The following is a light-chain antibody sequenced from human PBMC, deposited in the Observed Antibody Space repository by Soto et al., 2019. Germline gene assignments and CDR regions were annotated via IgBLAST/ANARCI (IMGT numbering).Light chain of an antibody. V-gene: IGKV1-39*01. CDR1: QSISRY. CDR2: AAS. CDR3: QHTYNTPFT. Sequence: DIQMTQAPSSLSASVGDRVTITCRASQSISRYVNWYQQKPRKAPRLLIFAASSLQGGVPSRFSGSGSGTDFTLTIISLQPEDFATYYCQHTYNTPFTFDPGTKVDI. J-gene: IGKJ3*01.